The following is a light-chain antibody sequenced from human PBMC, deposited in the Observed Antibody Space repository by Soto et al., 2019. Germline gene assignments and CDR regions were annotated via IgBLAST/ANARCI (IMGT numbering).Light chain of an antibody. CDR3: QQYKSYPYT. CDR2: KAS. Sequence: DIQMTQSPSILSASVGDGVTIACRASQSVTLWLTWYQQKPGKAPKLLLYKASTLESGVPSRFSGNGSETDFTLTISSLQPDDIGTYYCQQYKSYPYTFGQGTKLEIK. J-gene: IGKJ2*01. V-gene: IGKV1-5*03. CDR1: QSVTLW.